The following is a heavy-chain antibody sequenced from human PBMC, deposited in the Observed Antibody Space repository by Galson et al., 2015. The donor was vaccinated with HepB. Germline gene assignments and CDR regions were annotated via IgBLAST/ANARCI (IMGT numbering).Heavy chain of an antibody. CDR2: ISYDGSNK. J-gene: IGHJ4*02. V-gene: IGHV3-30*04. CDR3: ARVAGQYPYYFDY. CDR1: GFTFSSYA. Sequence: SLRLSCAASGFTFSSYAMHWVRQAPGKGLEWVAVISYDGSNKYYADSVKGRFTISRDNSKNTLYLQMNSLRAEDTAVYYCARVAGQYPYYFDYWGQGTLVTVSS. D-gene: IGHD2-2*01.